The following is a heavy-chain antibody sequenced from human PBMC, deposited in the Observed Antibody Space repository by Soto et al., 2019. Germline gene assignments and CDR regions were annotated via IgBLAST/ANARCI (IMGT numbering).Heavy chain of an antibody. D-gene: IGHD1-26*01. CDR1: GGSISIGGYY. CDR3: ARGLVGASDY. Sequence: SETLSLTCTVSGGSISIGGYYWSCIRQHPGKGLEWIGYIYYSGSTYYNPSLKSRVTISVDTSKNQFSLKLSSVTAADTAVYYCARGLVGASDYWGQGTLVTVSS. J-gene: IGHJ4*02. CDR2: IYYSGST. V-gene: IGHV4-31*03.